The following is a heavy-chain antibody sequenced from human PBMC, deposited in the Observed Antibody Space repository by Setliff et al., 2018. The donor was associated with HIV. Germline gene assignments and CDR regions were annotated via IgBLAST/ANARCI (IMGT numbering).Heavy chain of an antibody. CDR1: GGSFSGYY. CDR3: ARPSTRGYSYAVYDY. CDR2: INHSGSI. Sequence: SETLSLTCAVYGGSFSGYYWSWIRQPPGKGLEWIGEINHSGSISYNPSLKSRVTISVDTSKNQFSLKLSSVTAADTAVYYCARPSTRGYSYAVYDYWGQGTLVTVSS. V-gene: IGHV4-34*01. D-gene: IGHD5-18*01. J-gene: IGHJ4*02.